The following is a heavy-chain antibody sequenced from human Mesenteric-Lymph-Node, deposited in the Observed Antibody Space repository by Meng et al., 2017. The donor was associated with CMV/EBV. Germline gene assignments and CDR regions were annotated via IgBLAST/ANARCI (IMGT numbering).Heavy chain of an antibody. CDR2: INHSGST. Sequence: SETLSLNCAVYGGYFSGYYWSWIRQPPGKGLEWIGEINHSGSTNYNPSLKSRVTISVDTSKNQFSLKLSSVTAADTAVYYCARNWFDPWGQGTLVTVSS. CDR3: ARNWFDP. V-gene: IGHV4-34*01. J-gene: IGHJ5*02. CDR1: GGYFSGYY.